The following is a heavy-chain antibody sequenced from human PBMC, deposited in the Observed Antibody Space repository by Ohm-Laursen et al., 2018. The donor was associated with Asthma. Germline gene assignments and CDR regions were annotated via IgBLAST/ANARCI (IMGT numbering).Heavy chain of an antibody. CDR2: IYYSGST. V-gene: IGHV4-31*03. J-gene: IGHJ4*02. CDR1: GGSISGGGYY. CDR3: ARGHGYNLY. Sequence: SQTLSLTCPVSGGSISGGGYYWRWPRQHPGKGLAWIGNIYYSGSTYYTPSLKIRVTISIDTSTNQFSLKLSSVTAADTAVYYCARGHGYNLYWGQGTLVTVSS. D-gene: IGHD5-24*01.